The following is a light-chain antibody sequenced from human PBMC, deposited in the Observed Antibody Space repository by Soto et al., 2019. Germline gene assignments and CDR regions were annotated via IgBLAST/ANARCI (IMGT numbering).Light chain of an antibody. Sequence: QSVLTQPPSVSGAPGQRVTISRTGSSSNIGAGYDVHWYQQLPGTAPKLLIYGNSNRPSGVPDRFSGSKSGTSASLAITGLQAEDESDYYCQSYDSSLSAYYVFGTGTMVTVL. CDR3: QSYDSSLSAYYV. CDR1: SSNIGAGYD. V-gene: IGLV1-40*01. J-gene: IGLJ1*01. CDR2: GNS.